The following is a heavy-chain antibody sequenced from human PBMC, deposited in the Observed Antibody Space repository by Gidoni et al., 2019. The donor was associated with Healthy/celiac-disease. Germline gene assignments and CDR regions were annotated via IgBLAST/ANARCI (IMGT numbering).Heavy chain of an antibody. CDR1: GFPFRRYA. J-gene: IGHJ4*02. V-gene: IGHV3-30-3*01. D-gene: IGHD3-22*01. CDR3: ARDPSGYYEEEPPLGGYFDY. Sequence: QVQLVESGGGVVQPGRSLRLSCAASGFPFRRYAMHWVRQAPGKGLEGVAVISYDGSNKYYADSVKGRFTISRDNSKNTLYLQMNSLRAEDTAVYYCARDPSGYYEEEPPLGGYFDYWGQGTLVTVSS. CDR2: ISYDGSNK.